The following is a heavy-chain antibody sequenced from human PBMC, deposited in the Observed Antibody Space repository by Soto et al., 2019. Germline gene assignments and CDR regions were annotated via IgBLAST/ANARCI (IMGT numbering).Heavy chain of an antibody. CDR3: AKDYGYYGSGSFYYMDV. CDR2: LTGSGGTT. J-gene: IGHJ6*03. V-gene: IGHV3-23*01. CDR1: GFTFSHFA. Sequence: VQLLESGGGLVQPGGSLRLSCAASGFTFSHFAMGWVRQAPGKGLEWVSVLTGSGGTTYYADSVKGRFTISRDNYKNTVDLQMNSLRAEDTAVYYCAKDYGYYGSGSFYYMDVWGKGTTVTVSS. D-gene: IGHD3-10*01.